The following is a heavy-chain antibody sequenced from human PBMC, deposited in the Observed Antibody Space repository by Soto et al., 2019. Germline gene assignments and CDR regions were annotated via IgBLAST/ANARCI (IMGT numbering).Heavy chain of an antibody. CDR3: ASGYYYGSGGYFDY. J-gene: IGHJ4*02. CDR2: IYYSGST. Sequence: SETLSLTCTVSGGSISSYYWSWIRQPPGKGLEWIGYIYYSGSTNYNPSLKSRVTISVDTSKNQFSLKLSSVTAADTAAYYCASGYYYGSGGYFDYWGQGTLVTAPQ. V-gene: IGHV4-59*01. D-gene: IGHD3-10*01. CDR1: GGSISSYY.